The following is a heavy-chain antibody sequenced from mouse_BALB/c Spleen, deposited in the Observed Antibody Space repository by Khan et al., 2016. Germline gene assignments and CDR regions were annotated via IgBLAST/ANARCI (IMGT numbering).Heavy chain of an antibody. D-gene: IGHD2-2*01. CDR1: GYAFSIYW. V-gene: IGHV1-80*01. CDR3: ARSGYGYDY. J-gene: IGHJ2*01. Sequence: QVRLQQSGAELVRPGSSVKISCKASGYAFSIYWMNWVKQRPGQGLEWIGQIYPGDGDTDYNGKFKDKATLTADKSSSTAYMQLSSLTSEDSAVYFCARSGYGYDYWGQGNTLTGSS. CDR2: IYPGDGDT.